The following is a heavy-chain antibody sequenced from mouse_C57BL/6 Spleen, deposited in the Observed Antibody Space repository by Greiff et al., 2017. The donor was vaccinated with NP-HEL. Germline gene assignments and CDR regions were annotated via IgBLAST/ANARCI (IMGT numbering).Heavy chain of an antibody. V-gene: IGHV1-69*01. CDR2: IDPSDSYT. D-gene: IGHD1-1*01. CDR3: ARGEDYYGSSPYYFDY. Sequence: QVQLQQPGAELVMPGASVKLSCKASGYTFTSYWMHWVKQRPGQGLEWIGEIDPSDSYTNYNQKFKGKSTLTVDKSSSTAYMQLSSLTSEDSAVYYCARGEDYYGSSPYYFDYWGQGTTLTVSS. J-gene: IGHJ2*01. CDR1: GYTFTSYW.